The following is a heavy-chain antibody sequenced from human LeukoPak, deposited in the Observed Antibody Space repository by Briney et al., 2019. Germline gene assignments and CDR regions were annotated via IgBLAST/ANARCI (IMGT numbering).Heavy chain of an antibody. CDR3: ARVGGADDAFDI. J-gene: IGHJ3*02. V-gene: IGHV3-30-3*01. CDR2: ISYDGSNK. CDR1: GFTFSSYA. D-gene: IGHD3-10*01. Sequence: GGSLRLSCAASGFTFSSYAMHWVRQAPGKGLEWVAVISYDGSNKYYADSVKGRFTISRDNSKNTLYLQMNSLRAEDTAVYYCARVGGADDAFDIWGQGTMVTVSS.